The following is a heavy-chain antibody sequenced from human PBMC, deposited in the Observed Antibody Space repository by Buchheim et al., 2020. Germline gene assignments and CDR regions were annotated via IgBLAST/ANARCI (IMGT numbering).Heavy chain of an antibody. D-gene: IGHD3-22*01. J-gene: IGHJ5*02. Sequence: QVQLQESGPGLVKPSQTLSLTCTVSGGSISSGSYYWSWIRQPAGKGLEWIGRIDTSGSTNYNPSLKSRVTISVDTSKNQFSLKLSSVTAADTAVYYCASHTEGYYDSSGYYYSPGWFDPWGQGTL. CDR2: IDTSGST. V-gene: IGHV4-61*02. CDR1: GGSISSGSYY. CDR3: ASHTEGYYDSSGYYYSPGWFDP.